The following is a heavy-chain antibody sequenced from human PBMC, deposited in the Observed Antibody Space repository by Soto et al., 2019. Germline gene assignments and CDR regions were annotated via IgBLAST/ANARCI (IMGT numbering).Heavy chain of an antibody. CDR2: IKSKIDGGTT. J-gene: IGHJ4*02. D-gene: IGHD2-15*01. V-gene: IGHV3-15*01. Sequence: EVQLVESGGGLVKPGGSLRLYCAASGFSFINGWMSWVRQAPGKGLEWVGRIKSKIDGGTTDFSAPVKGRFTISRDDSKDTLYLQMNSLKTEDTAVYYCTTESTQRFCDGGPCYTLQTKIHDSWGQGTLVTVSS. CDR1: GFSFINGW. CDR3: TTESTQRFCDGGPCYTLQTKIHDS.